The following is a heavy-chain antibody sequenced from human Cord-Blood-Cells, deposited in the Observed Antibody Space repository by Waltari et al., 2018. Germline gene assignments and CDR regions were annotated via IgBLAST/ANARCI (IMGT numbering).Heavy chain of an antibody. V-gene: IGHV4-39*07. CDR1: GGSISSSSYY. J-gene: IGHJ3*02. CDR3: ARRTYCGGDCYPRDAFDI. D-gene: IGHD2-21*02. Sequence: QLQLQESGPGLVKPSETLSLTCTVSGGSISSSSYYWGWIRQPPGKGLEWIGSIYYSGGTYYNPSLKSRVTISVDTSKNQFSLKLSSVTAADTAVYYCARRTYCGGDCYPRDAFDIWGQGTMVTVSS. CDR2: IYYSGGT.